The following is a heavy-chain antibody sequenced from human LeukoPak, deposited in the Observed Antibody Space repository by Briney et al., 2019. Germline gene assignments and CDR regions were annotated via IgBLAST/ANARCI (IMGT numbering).Heavy chain of an antibody. D-gene: IGHD3-22*01. CDR1: GYTFTDYY. V-gene: IGHV1-18*04. CDR2: ISAYNGNT. J-gene: IGHJ4*02. CDR3: AIINYYDSSGHPFDY. Sequence: ASVKVSCKASGYTFTDYYIHWVRQAPEQGLEWMGWISAYNGNTNYAQKLQGRVTMTTDTSTSTAYMELRSLRSDDTAVYYCAIINYYDSSGHPFDYWGQGTLVTVSS.